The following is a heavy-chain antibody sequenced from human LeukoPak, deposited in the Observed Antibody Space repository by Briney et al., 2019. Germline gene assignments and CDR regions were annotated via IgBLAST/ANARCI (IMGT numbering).Heavy chain of an antibody. CDR2: IYHSGST. J-gene: IGHJ3*02. Sequence: SETLSLTCAVSGGSISSSNWWSWVRQPPGKGLGWIGEIYHSGSTNYNPSLKSRVTISVDKSKNQFSLKLSSVTAADTAVYYCASYHGVKESDAFDIWGQGTMVTVSS. CDR3: ASYHGVKESDAFDI. D-gene: IGHD2/OR15-2a*01. V-gene: IGHV4-4*02. CDR1: GGSISSSNW.